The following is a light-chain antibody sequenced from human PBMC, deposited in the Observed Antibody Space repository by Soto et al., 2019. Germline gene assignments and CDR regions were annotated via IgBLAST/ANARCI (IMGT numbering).Light chain of an antibody. Sequence: QSVLTQPPSVSGAPGQRVTISCTGSSSNIGAGYAVHWYQQLPETAPKLLIYGNTNRPSGVPDRFSGSKSGTSASLAITGLQAEDEADYYCQSYDSSHVVFGGGTQLTVL. CDR3: QSYDSSHVV. V-gene: IGLV1-40*01. CDR2: GNT. J-gene: IGLJ2*01. CDR1: SSNIGAGYA.